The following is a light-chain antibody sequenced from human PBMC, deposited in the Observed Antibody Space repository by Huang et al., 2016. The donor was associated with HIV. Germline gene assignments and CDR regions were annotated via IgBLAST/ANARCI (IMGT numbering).Light chain of an antibody. V-gene: IGKV3-20*01. CDR1: QSVKNNY. J-gene: IGKJ2*03. CDR2: RAS. CDR3: QQFGSSPPYS. Sequence: EILLTQSPDTLFLSPGERATLSCRASQSVKNNYLAWYQQKPSQATRLLIYRASTRATGIPDRFSVSGAGTDFTLTISRLEPDDFAVYYCQQFGSSPPYSFGQGTKLEIK.